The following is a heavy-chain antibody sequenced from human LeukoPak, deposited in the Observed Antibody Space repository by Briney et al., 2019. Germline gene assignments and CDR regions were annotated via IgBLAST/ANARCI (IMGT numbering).Heavy chain of an antibody. J-gene: IGHJ3*02. CDR3: ARGNYYDSSGYPDAFDI. CDR2: ISGRCGDT. CDR1: VYIFSDYY. D-gene: IGHD3-22*01. V-gene: IGHV3-23*01. Sequence: GGSLRLLCAASVYIFSDYYMSGVRQAPGKGLEGVTDISGRCGDTYYADSVKGRFTISRDDSNNTLYLQMKSLRAEDTAVYYCARGNYYDSSGYPDAFDIWGQGTMVTVSS.